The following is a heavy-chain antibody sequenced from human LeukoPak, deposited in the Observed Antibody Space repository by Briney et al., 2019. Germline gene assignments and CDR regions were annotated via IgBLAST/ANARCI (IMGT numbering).Heavy chain of an antibody. CDR2: IYYSGST. V-gene: IGHV4-39*02. Sequence: PSETLSLTCTVSGGSISSSSYYWGWIRQPPGKGLEWIGSIYYSGSTYYNPSLKSRVTISVDTSKNQFSLKLSSVTAADTAVYYCAREYVDYYDSSATWGQGTLVTVSS. J-gene: IGHJ4*02. CDR1: GGSISSSSYY. CDR3: AREYVDYYDSSAT. D-gene: IGHD3-22*01.